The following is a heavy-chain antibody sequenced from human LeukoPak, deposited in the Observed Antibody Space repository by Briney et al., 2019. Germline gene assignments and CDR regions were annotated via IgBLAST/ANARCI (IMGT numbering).Heavy chain of an antibody. CDR1: GYTFTSYA. D-gene: IGHD1-26*01. CDR3: ARDHHAPPSGSFSYY. V-gene: IGHV1-3*01. J-gene: IGHJ4*02. CDR2: INAGNGNT. Sequence: ASVKVSCKASGYTFTSYAMHWVRQAPGQRLEWMGWINAGNGNTKYSQKFQGRVTITADEFTGTAYMELSSLRSEDTAVYYCARDHHAPPSGSFSYYWGQGTLVTVSS.